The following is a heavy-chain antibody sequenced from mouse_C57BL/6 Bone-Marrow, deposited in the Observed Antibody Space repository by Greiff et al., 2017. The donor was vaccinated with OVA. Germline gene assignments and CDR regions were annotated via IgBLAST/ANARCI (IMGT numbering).Heavy chain of an antibody. CDR3: VRLLQLNDY. D-gene: IGHD1-3*01. CDR1: GFSFNTYA. CDR2: IRSKSNNYAT. J-gene: IGHJ2*01. V-gene: IGHV10-1*01. Sequence: EVMLVESGGGLVQPKGSLKLSCAASGFSFNTYAMNWVRQAPGKGLEWVARIRSKSNNYATYYADSVKDRFTISRDDSESMLYLQMNNLKTEDTAMYYCVRLLQLNDYWGQGTTLTVSS.